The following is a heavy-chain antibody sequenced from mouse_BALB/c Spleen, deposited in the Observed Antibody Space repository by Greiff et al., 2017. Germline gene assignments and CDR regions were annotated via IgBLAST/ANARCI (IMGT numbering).Heavy chain of an antibody. CDR3: ARRGYYGSSGWYFDV. V-gene: IGHV5-12-2*01. CDR1: GFTFSSYT. CDR2: ISNGGGST. Sequence: EVQLQESGGGLVQPGGSLKLSCAASGFTFSSYTMSWVRQTPEKRLEWVAYISNGGGSTYYPDTVKGRFTISRDNAKNTLYLQMSSLKSEDTAMYYCARRGYYGSSGWYFDVWGAGTTVTVSS. J-gene: IGHJ1*01. D-gene: IGHD1-1*01.